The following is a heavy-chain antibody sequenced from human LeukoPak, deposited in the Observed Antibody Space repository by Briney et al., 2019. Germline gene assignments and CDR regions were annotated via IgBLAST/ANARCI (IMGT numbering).Heavy chain of an antibody. D-gene: IGHD6-6*01. CDR1: VLTFHDYP. V-gene: IGHV3-9*03. Sequence: SVRLSCAASVLTFHDYPMLWPRQAPGKGREWVSGISWKGGTIDYADSVKGRFTISRDNAKNSLYLQIYSLRPEDMALYYCAKGPTDSGSSLFNYGGQGILVAVSS. CDR2: ISWKGGTI. CDR3: AKGPTDSGSSLFNY. J-gene: IGHJ4*02.